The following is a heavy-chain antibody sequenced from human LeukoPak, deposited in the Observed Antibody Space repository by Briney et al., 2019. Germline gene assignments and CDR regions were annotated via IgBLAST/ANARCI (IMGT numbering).Heavy chain of an antibody. CDR1: GFTVSSNY. Sequence: GGSLRLSCAASGFTVSSNYMSWVRQAPGKGLEWVSVIYSGGSTYYADSVKGRFTISRHNSKNTLYLQMNSLRAEDTAVYYCASPYYDFWSGYTPNGMDVWAKGPRSPSP. CDR2: IYSGGST. CDR3: ASPYYDFWSGYTPNGMDV. V-gene: IGHV3-53*04. J-gene: IGHJ6*02. D-gene: IGHD3-3*01.